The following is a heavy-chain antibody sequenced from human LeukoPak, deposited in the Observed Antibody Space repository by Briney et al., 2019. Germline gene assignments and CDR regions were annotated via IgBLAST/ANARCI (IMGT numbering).Heavy chain of an antibody. CDR3: ARSDIAAAGTGFDY. J-gene: IGHJ4*02. D-gene: IGHD6-13*01. CDR1: GYTFTSNG. Sequence: ASVNVSCKASGYTFTSNGISWVRQASGQGLERMGWISAYNGNTNYAQKLQGRVTMTTDTSTSTAYMELRSLRSDDTAVYYCARSDIAAAGTGFDYWGQGTLVTVSS. CDR2: ISAYNGNT. V-gene: IGHV1-18*01.